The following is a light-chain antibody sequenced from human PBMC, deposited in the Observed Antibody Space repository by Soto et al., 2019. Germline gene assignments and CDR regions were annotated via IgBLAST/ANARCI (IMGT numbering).Light chain of an antibody. J-gene: IGKJ5*01. CDR2: KTS. CDR3: LQYNSLYT. Sequence: DIQMHQSPSTLSASVGDSAPITCRASQGLSGWLAWYQQKPGKAPKLLIYKTSSLESGVPSRFSGSGSGTEFTLTIRSLQPDDFATYYCLQYNSLYTFGQGTRLEIK. CDR1: QGLSGW. V-gene: IGKV1-5*03.